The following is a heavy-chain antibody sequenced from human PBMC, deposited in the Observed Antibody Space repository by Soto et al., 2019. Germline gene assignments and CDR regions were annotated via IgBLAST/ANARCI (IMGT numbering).Heavy chain of an antibody. V-gene: IGHV3-30-3*01. CDR3: ARGGGFCGGDCYKGGIDY. Sequence: QVQLVESGGGVVQPGRSLRLSCAASGFPFSPYTMHWVRQAPGRGLEWVAVISYDGSDKYYADSVKGRITISRDNSKNTLYLQMNSLRAEDTAVYYCARGGGFCGGDCYKGGIDYSGQGTLVTVSS. D-gene: IGHD2-21*02. CDR2: ISYDGSDK. J-gene: IGHJ4*02. CDR1: GFPFSPYT.